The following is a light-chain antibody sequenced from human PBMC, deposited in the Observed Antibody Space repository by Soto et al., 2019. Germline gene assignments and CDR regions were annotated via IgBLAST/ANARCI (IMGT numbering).Light chain of an antibody. V-gene: IGKV2-28*01. Sequence: DIVMTQSPLSLPVTPGEPASISCRSSQSLRHHNGYYYLDWYLQKPGQSPQVLIYLGSNRASGVPDRVSGSGSGTGFTLKSSRVEAEDVGVYYCIQTLQSPYSFGQGTKLEIK. CDR1: QSLRHHNGYYY. CDR3: IQTLQSPYS. J-gene: IGKJ2*01. CDR2: LGS.